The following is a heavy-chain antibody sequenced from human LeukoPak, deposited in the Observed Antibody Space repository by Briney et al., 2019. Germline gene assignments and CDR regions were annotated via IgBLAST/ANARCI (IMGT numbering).Heavy chain of an antibody. D-gene: IGHD3-10*01. Sequence: GGSLRLSCAASGFTFSSYGMSWVRQAPGKGLEWVSAISGSGGSTYYADSVKGRFTISRDNSKNTLYLQMNSLRAEDTAVYYCAKVGVLAGSKYFDYWGQGTLVTVSS. CDR3: AKVGVLAGSKYFDY. V-gene: IGHV3-23*01. CDR1: GFTFSSYG. J-gene: IGHJ4*02. CDR2: ISGSGGST.